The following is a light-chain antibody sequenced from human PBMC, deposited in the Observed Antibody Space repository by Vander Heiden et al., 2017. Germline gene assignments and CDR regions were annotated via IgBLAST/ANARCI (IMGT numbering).Light chain of an antibody. CDR2: EVS. J-gene: IGLJ1*01. CDR1: SSNIGAYKY. V-gene: IGLV2-14*01. CDR3: NSYTSRSTLV. Sequence: QSALTHPASVSGSPGQSITISCTGTSSNIGAYKYVSWFQQHPGEAPKIRIEEVSNRPSGVSDRFSGSKSGNTASLTISGLQAEDEADYYCNSYTSRSTLVCGTGTNVTVL.